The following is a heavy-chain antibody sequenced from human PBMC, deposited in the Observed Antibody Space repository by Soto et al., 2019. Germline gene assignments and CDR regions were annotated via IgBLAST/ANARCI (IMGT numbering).Heavy chain of an antibody. D-gene: IGHD1-26*01. Sequence: QVQLVQSGAEVKKPGASVKVSCKASGYTFTSYYMHWVRQAPGQGLEWMGIINPSGGSTSDAQKFQGRVTMTRDTSTSTVYMELSSLRSEDTAVYYCASGIVGAAPFDYWGQGTLVTVSS. CDR1: GYTFTSYY. J-gene: IGHJ4*02. CDR3: ASGIVGAAPFDY. V-gene: IGHV1-46*01. CDR2: INPSGGST.